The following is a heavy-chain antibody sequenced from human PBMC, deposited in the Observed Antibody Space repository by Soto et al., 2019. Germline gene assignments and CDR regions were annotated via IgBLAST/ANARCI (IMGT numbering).Heavy chain of an antibody. J-gene: IGHJ4*02. Sequence: SETLSLTCTVSGGSVSSGSYYWGWIRQPPGKGLEWIGNIYYRGTTYYNPSLKSRVTISVDTSTNQFSLNLYSLTASDTAVYYCARLRGVAAIDFWGQGTLVTVSS. CDR1: GGSVSSGSYY. V-gene: IGHV4-39*01. CDR2: IYYRGTT. D-gene: IGHD3-10*01. CDR3: ARLRGVAAIDF.